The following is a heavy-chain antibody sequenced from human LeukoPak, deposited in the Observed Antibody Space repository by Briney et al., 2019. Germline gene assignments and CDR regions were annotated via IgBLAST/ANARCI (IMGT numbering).Heavy chain of an antibody. CDR1: GFTISSYA. D-gene: IGHD5-18*01. Sequence: KTGGSLRLSCAASGFTISSYAMGWVRQAPGKGLEWVSSISSSSSYIYYADSVKGRFTISRDNAKNSLYLQMNSLRAEDTAVYYCARDEGNRGYSYVDYWGQGTLVTVSS. CDR3: ARDEGNRGYSYVDY. J-gene: IGHJ4*02. V-gene: IGHV3-21*01. CDR2: ISSSSSYI.